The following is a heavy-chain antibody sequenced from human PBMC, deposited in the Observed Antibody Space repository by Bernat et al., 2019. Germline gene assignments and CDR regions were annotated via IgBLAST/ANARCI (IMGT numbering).Heavy chain of an antibody. J-gene: IGHJ4*02. Sequence: QITLKESGPTLVKATETLTLTFTFSGFSMSTSGVAVGWIRQPPGKALEWLALIYWDDDKRYSPSLKSRLTITKDTTKNQVVLTMTNMDPVDTATYYCVRRGYSSGWYSYFAYWGEGTQVTVSS. CDR3: VRRGYSSGWYSYFAY. CDR1: GFSMSTSGVA. CDR2: IYWDDDK. D-gene: IGHD6-19*01. V-gene: IGHV2-5*02.